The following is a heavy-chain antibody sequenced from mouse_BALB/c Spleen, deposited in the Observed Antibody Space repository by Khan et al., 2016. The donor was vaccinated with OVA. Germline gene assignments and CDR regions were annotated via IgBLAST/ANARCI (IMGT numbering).Heavy chain of an antibody. J-gene: IGHJ3*01. Sequence: VQLQESGAELARPGASVKLSCKASGYTFSDYYINWVKQRTGQGLEWIGEISPGSGDTYYNEKFKGKATLTADKSYSTAYMQLGSLTSEASAVYFGARRNYFGYTFAYWGQGTLVTVSA. CDR1: GYTFSDYY. V-gene: IGHV1-77*01. CDR2: ISPGSGDT. CDR3: ARRNYFGYTFAY. D-gene: IGHD1-2*01.